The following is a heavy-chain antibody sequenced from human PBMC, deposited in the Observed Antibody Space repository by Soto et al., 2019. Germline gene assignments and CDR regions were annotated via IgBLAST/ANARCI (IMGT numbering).Heavy chain of an antibody. CDR3: ARSRYFDWLPLDS. CDR1: GGSISTSNW. J-gene: IGHJ4*02. CDR2: VYHSGDT. D-gene: IGHD3-9*01. V-gene: IGHV4-4*02. Sequence: QVQLQESGPGLVKPSETLSLTCAVSGGSISTSNWWAWVRQSPGKGLEWLGEVYHSGDTNYNPSLKSRVTVSVDYPKNQFSLKLTSVTAADTAAYFCARSRYFDWLPLDSWGQGTLVTVSS.